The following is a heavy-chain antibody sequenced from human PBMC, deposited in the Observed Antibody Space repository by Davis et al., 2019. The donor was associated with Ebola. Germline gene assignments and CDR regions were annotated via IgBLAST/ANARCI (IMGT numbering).Heavy chain of an antibody. CDR1: GYSFITYD. Sequence: AASVKVSCKASGYSFITYDINWVRQAPGQGLEWMGRIIPILGKANYAQKFQGRVTITADKSTSTAYMELSSLRSEDTAVYYCAREGTSSGFFDYWGQGTPVTVSS. CDR2: IIPILGKA. D-gene: IGHD6-19*01. J-gene: IGHJ4*02. V-gene: IGHV1-69*04. CDR3: AREGTSSGFFDY.